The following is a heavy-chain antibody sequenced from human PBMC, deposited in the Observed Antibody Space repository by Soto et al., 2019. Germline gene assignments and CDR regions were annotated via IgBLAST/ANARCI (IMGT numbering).Heavy chain of an antibody. CDR2: IYWDEDK. V-gene: IGHV2-5*02. CDR1: GFALTTSGVG. D-gene: IGHD6-13*01. J-gene: IGHJ4*02. CDR3: AKENGYSSSWFEFDY. Sequence: TLVNPTQTLTLTCTFSGFALTTSGVGVGWIRQPPGKALEWLALIYWDEDKRYSPSLESRLTITKDTSKNQVVLTMTNMDPVDTATYYCAKENGYSSSWFEFDYWGQGTLVTVSS.